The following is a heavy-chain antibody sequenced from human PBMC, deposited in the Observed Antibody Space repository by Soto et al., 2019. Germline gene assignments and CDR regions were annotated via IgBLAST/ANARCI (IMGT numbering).Heavy chain of an antibody. CDR1: GGSISSYY. J-gene: IGHJ4*02. CDR3: ARGDRYCSGGSCPFIGYFDY. D-gene: IGHD2-15*01. Sequence: SETLSLTCTVYGGSISSYYWSWIRQPPGKGVEWIGYIYYSGSTNYNPSLKSRVTISVDTSKNQFSLKLSSVTAADTAVYYCARGDRYCSGGSCPFIGYFDYWGQGTLVTVSS. CDR2: IYYSGST. V-gene: IGHV4-59*01.